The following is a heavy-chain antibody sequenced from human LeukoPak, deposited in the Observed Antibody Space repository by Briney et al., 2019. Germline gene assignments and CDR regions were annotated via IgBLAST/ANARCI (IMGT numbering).Heavy chain of an antibody. D-gene: IGHD3-10*01. J-gene: IGHJ6*02. CDR1: GFTFSSCW. Sequence: GGSLRLSCVASGFTFSSCWMSWVRQAPGKGLEWVANIKQDGSEKYYVDSVKGRFTISRDNAKNSLYLQMNSLRAEDTAVYYCARDQTLWFGELSDPLYYGMDVWGQGTTVTVSS. CDR3: ARDQTLWFGELSDPLYYGMDV. CDR2: IKQDGSEK. V-gene: IGHV3-7*01.